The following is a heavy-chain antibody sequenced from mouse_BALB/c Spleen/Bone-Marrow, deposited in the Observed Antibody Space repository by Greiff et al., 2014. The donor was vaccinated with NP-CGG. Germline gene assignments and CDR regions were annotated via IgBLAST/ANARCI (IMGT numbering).Heavy chain of an antibody. D-gene: IGHD2-14*01. J-gene: IGHJ2*01. V-gene: IGHV5-9-3*01. CDR2: ICSGGSYT. Sequence: EVQRVQSGGGLVKPGGSLKLSCAASGFTFSSYAMSWVRQTPEKRLEWVATICSGGSYTYYPDNVKGRFTISRDNAKNTLYLQMSSLRSEDTAMYYCARQGYHRYGGRGFDYWGQGTTLTVSS. CDR1: GFTFSSYA. CDR3: ARQGYHRYGGRGFDY.